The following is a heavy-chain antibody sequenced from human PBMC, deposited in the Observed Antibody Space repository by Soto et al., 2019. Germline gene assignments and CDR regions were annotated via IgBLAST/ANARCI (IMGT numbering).Heavy chain of an antibody. CDR1: GGTFSNYA. V-gene: IGHV1-69*15. CDR2: IIPICGSA. D-gene: IGHD5-12*01. Sequence: QVQLVQSGAEVKKPGSSVKVSCKASGGTFSNYAITWVRQAPGQGLEWLGRIIPICGSANYAQKFQGRVTITADESTTTAYMELSSLRSDDTAVYYCAKDGGKDGYFGNSFDPWGQGTLVTVSS. CDR3: AKDGGKDGYFGNSFDP. J-gene: IGHJ5*02.